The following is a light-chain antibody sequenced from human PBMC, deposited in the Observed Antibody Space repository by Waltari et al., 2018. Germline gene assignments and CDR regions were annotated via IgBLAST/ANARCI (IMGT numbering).Light chain of an antibody. V-gene: IGLV3-27*01. CDR2: KDT. J-gene: IGLJ3*02. CDR3: YSAADNSWV. CDR1: VLAKNF. Sequence: SYELTQPSSVSVSPGPTARIACSGDVLAKNFSRWFQRKPGQAPVILLYKDTERASEIPERFSGSKSGTTVTLTISGAQVEDEADYHCYSAADNSWVFGGGTKLTVL.